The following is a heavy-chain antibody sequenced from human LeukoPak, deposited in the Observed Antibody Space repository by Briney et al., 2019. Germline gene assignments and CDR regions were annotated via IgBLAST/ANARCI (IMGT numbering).Heavy chain of an antibody. CDR2: IWYDGSNK. V-gene: IGHV3-33*01. CDR1: GFTFSSYG. D-gene: IGHD6-13*01. J-gene: IGHJ4*02. CDR3: ARAQGYSSSWYDY. Sequence: GGSLRLSCAASGFTFSSYGMHWVRQAPGKGLEWVAVIWYDGSNKYYADSVKGRFTISRDNSKNTLYLQMNSLRAEDTAVYYCARAQGYSSSWYDYWGQGTLVTVSS.